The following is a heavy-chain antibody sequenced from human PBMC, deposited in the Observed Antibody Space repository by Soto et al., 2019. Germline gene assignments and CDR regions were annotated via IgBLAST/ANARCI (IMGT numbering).Heavy chain of an antibody. Sequence: SETLSLTCTVYGGTISSYYWSWIRQPPGKGLEWIGYIYYSGSTNYDPSPKSRVTISVDTSKNRFSLKLTSVTAADTAVYYCARGTSGSPRSNLDYWGQGTLVTVSS. CDR1: GGTISSYY. V-gene: IGHV4-59*01. J-gene: IGHJ4*02. CDR3: ARGTSGSPRSNLDY. CDR2: IYYSGST. D-gene: IGHD1-26*01.